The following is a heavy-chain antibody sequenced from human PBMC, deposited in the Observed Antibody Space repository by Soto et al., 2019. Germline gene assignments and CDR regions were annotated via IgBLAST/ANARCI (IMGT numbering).Heavy chain of an antibody. Sequence: SETLSLTCAVYGGSFSGYYWSWIRQPPGKGLEWIGEINHSGSTNYNPSLKSRVTISVDTSKNQFSLKLSSVTAADTAVYYCARVPYCSGGSYINDAFDIWGQGTMVTVSS. D-gene: IGHD2-15*01. CDR2: INHSGST. V-gene: IGHV4-34*01. CDR1: GGSFSGYY. CDR3: ARVPYCSGGSYINDAFDI. J-gene: IGHJ3*02.